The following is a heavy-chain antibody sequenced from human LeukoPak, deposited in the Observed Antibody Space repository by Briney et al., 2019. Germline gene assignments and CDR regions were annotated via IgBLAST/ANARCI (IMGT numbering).Heavy chain of an antibody. CDR1: GGSISSGGYY. J-gene: IGHJ4*02. V-gene: IGHV4-31*03. Sequence: SETLSLTCTVSGGSISSGGYYWSWIRQHPGKGLEWIGYIYYSGSTYYNPSLKSRVTISVDTSKNQFSLKLGSVTAADTAVYYCARGTVAKNYFDYWGQGTLVTVSS. CDR2: IYYSGST. D-gene: IGHD4-17*01. CDR3: ARGTVAKNYFDY.